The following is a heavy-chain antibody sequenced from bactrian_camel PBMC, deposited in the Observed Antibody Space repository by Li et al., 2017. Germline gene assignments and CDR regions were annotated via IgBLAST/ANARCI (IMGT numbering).Heavy chain of an antibody. D-gene: IGHD1*01. CDR2: LEKYGGT. V-gene: IGHV3S26*01. CDR1: GYTFNTY. CDR3: AARSAANAESCLYLPWTRFAY. J-gene: IGHJ4*01. Sequence: HVQLVESGGGSALAGGSVRLSCAASGYTFNTYSWFRQAPGQEREGVASLEKYGGTTYADSVKGRVTTYRDDAKNILYLEMNALKPEDTAMYFCAARSAANAESCLYLPWTRFAYRGQGTQVTVS.